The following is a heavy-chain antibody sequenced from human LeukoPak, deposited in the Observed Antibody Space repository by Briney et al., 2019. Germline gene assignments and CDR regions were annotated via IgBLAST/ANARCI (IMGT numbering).Heavy chain of an antibody. CDR1: GFTFSSYD. CDR2: ISGSGGNT. V-gene: IGHV3-23*01. CDR3: AKAGVAGTTLDAFDI. J-gene: IGHJ3*02. Sequence: PGGSLRLSCAASGFTFSSYDMSWVRQAPGKGLEGVSDISGSGGNTYYADSVKGRFTISRDNSKNTLYLQMNSLRAEDTAVYYCAKAGVAGTTLDAFDIWGQGTMVTVSS. D-gene: IGHD6-19*01.